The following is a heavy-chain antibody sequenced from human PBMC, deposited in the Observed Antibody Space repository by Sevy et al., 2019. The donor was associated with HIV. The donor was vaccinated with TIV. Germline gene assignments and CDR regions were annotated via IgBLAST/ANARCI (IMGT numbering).Heavy chain of an antibody. CDR1: GFAFYDYS. J-gene: IGHJ4*02. Sequence: GGSLRLSCAASGFAFYDYSMSWIRQAPGKGLEWVATLSFGCGKINYADSVKGRFTISRDNSKNSFYLQMDNLRVEDTALDYCAREWCTRPHDYWGQGTRVTVSS. CDR3: AREWCTRPHDY. D-gene: IGHD2-8*02. V-gene: IGHV3-23*01. CDR2: LSFGCGKI.